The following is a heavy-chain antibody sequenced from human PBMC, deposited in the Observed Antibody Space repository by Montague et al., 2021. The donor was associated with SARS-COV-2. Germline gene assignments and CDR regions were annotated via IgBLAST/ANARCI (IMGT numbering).Heavy chain of an antibody. Sequence: SETLSLTCAVYGGSLSGHSWSWVRQAPEKGLEWIGDIGHTGSFKYNPSLKSRVSMSVDKSWNQFSLRLTSVTAADTAIYYCARKGSGRSDLAYWGQGTLVTVSS. CDR2: IGHTGSF. J-gene: IGHJ4*02. V-gene: IGHV4-34*10. CDR3: ARKGSGRSDLAY. CDR1: GGSLSGHS. D-gene: IGHD1-26*01.